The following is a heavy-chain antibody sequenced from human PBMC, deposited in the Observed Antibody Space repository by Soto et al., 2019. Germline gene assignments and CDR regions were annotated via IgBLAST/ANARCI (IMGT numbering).Heavy chain of an antibody. CDR1: GFTFSNAW. V-gene: IGHV3-15*01. Sequence: PGGSLRLSCAASGFTFSNAWMSWVRQAPGKGLEWVGRIKSKTDGGTTDYAAPVKGRFTISRDDSKNTLYLQMNSLKTEDTAVYYCTTVDSPDQVIADFWSGYEEGWFDPWGQGTLVTVSS. D-gene: IGHD3-3*01. J-gene: IGHJ5*02. CDR3: TTVDSPDQVIADFWSGYEEGWFDP. CDR2: IKSKTDGGTT.